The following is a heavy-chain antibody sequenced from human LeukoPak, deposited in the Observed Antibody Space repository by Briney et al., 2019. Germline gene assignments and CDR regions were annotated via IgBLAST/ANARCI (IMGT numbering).Heavy chain of an antibody. Sequence: ASVKVSCKASGYTFTSYGISWVRQAPGQGLECMGWISSCNGNTNYAQKLQGRATMTTDTSTSTAYMELRSLRSDDTAVYYCARGSFPSDDILTGPFDNWGQGTLVTVSS. CDR1: GYTFTSYG. CDR2: ISSCNGNT. CDR3: ARGSFPSDDILTGPFDN. V-gene: IGHV1-18*01. J-gene: IGHJ4*02. D-gene: IGHD3-9*01.